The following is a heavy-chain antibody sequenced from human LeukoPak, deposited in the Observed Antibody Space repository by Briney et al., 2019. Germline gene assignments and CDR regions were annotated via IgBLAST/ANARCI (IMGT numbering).Heavy chain of an antibody. CDR1: GFTFSSYS. J-gene: IGHJ4*02. D-gene: IGHD2-21*02. Sequence: GGSLRLFCAASGFTFSSYSLNWVRQAPGKGLEWVSSISSRSSYIYYAESVKGQFTISRDNAKNSLYLQMNSLRAEDTAVYYCARERCGGDCYFDYWGQGTLVTVSS. CDR3: ARERCGGDCYFDY. CDR2: ISSRSSYI. V-gene: IGHV3-21*01.